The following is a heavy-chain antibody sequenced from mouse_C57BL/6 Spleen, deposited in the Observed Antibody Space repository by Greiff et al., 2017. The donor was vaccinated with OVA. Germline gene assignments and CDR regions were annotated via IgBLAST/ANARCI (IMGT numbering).Heavy chain of an antibody. J-gene: IGHJ3*01. CDR2: IHPNSGST. V-gene: IGHV1-64*01. D-gene: IGHD3-1*01. CDR1: GYTFTSYW. Sequence: VQLQQPGAELVKPGASVKLSCKASGYTFTSYWMHWVKQRPGQGLEWIGMIHPNSGSTNYNEKFKSKATLTVDKSSSTAYMQLSSLTSEDSAVYYCARKGHSSGYQFAYWGQGTLVTVSA. CDR3: ARKGHSSGYQFAY.